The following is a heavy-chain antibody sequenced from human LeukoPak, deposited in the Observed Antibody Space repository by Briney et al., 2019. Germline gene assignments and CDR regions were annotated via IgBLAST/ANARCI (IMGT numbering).Heavy chain of an antibody. Sequence: HAGGSLRLSCAASGFTFSSYAMSWVRQAPGKGLEWVSAISGSGGSTYYADSVKGRFTISRDNSKNTLYLQMNSLRAEDTAVYYCAKGPEYSSSWYNWFDPWGQGTLVTVSS. CDR3: AKGPEYSSSWYNWFDP. CDR2: ISGSGGST. V-gene: IGHV3-23*01. CDR1: GFTFSSYA. D-gene: IGHD6-13*01. J-gene: IGHJ5*02.